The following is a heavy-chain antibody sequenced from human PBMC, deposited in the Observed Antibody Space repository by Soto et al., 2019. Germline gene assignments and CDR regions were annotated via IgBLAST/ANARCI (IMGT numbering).Heavy chain of an antibody. CDR1: GGTFSSYA. CDR3: ARASRVSSGWYYYYYDGMDV. V-gene: IGHV1-69*13. D-gene: IGHD6-19*01. J-gene: IGHJ6*02. CDR2: IIPIFGTA. Sequence: GASVKVSCKASGGTFSSYAISWVRQAPGQGLEWMGGIIPIFGTANYAQKFQGRVTITADESTSTAYMELSSLRSEDTAVYYCARASRVSSGWYYYYYDGMDVWGQGTTVTVSS.